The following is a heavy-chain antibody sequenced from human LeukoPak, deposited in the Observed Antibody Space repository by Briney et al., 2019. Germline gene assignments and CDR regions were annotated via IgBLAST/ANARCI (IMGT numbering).Heavy chain of an antibody. J-gene: IGHJ5*02. V-gene: IGHV4-39*07. CDR3: ARRLLTGYNNWFDP. CDR2: IYYSGST. D-gene: IGHD3-9*01. Sequence: SETLSLTCTVSGGSISSSSYYWGWIRQPPGKGLEWIGSIYYSGSTYYNPSLKSRVTISVDTSKNQFSLKLRSVTAADTAVYYCARRLLTGYNNWFDPWGQGTLVTVSS. CDR1: GGSISSSSYY.